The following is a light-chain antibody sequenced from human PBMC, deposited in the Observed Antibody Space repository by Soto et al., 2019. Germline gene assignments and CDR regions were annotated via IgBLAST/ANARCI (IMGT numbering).Light chain of an antibody. V-gene: IGKV3-20*01. CDR3: QQYGSSRT. CDR2: GAS. J-gene: IGKJ1*01. CDR1: QSVSSSY. Sequence: EIVLTQSPGTLSLSPGERATLSCRASQSVSSSYLAWYQQKPGQAPRLLIYGASSRATGFPDRFSGSGSGTDFTLTISRLEPEDFAVYYCQQYGSSRTFCQGTKVEI.